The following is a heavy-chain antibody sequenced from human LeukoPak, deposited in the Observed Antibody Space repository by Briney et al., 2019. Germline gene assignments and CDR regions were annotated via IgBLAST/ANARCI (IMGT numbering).Heavy chain of an antibody. V-gene: IGHV1-18*04. CDR1: GYTFTGYF. CDR3: ARDFATMGNAFDI. Sequence: ASVKVSCKASGYTFTGYFMHWVRQAPGQGLEWMGWISAYNGNTNYAQKLQGRVTMTTDTSTSTAYMELRSLRSDDTAVYYCARDFATMGNAFDIWGQGTMVTVSS. CDR2: ISAYNGNT. J-gene: IGHJ3*02. D-gene: IGHD3-10*01.